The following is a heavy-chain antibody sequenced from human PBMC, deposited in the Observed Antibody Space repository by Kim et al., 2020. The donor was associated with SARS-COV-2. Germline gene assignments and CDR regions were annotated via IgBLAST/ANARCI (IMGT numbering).Heavy chain of an antibody. CDR2: ISAYNGNT. Sequence: ASVKVSCKASGYTFTSYGISWVRQAPGQGLEWMGWISAYNGNTNYAQKLQGRVTMTTDTSTSTAYMELRSLRSDDTAVYYCARVVQKSPWSQADSSGWYYFDYWGQGTLVTVSS. CDR3: ARVVQKSPWSQADSSGWYYFDY. V-gene: IGHV1-18*01. CDR1: GYTFTSYG. D-gene: IGHD6-19*01. J-gene: IGHJ4*02.